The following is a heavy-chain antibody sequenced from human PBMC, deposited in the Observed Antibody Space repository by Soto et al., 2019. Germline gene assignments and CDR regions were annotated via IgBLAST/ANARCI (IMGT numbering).Heavy chain of an antibody. V-gene: IGHV1-18*01. D-gene: IGHD6-13*01. J-gene: IGHJ6*02. CDR3: ARALGIAAAGTYYGMDV. CDR1: GYTFTSYG. CDR2: TSAYNANT. Sequence: QVQLVQSGAEVKKPGASVKVSCKASGYTFTSYGISWVRQAPGQGLERLGWTSAYNANTNHAQKLQGRVTMTTDTSTSTADMELRSLGSDDTAVYYCARALGIAAAGTYYGMDVWVRGTTVTVSS.